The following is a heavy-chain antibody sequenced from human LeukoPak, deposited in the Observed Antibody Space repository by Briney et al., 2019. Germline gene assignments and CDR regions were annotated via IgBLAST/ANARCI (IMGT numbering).Heavy chain of an antibody. CDR2: INPNSGGT. D-gene: IGHD3-16*01. CDR1: GYTFTGYY. CDR3: ARGRWMITFGGAYYFDY. J-gene: IGHJ4*02. Sequence: GASVKVSCRASGYTFTGYYMHWVRQAPGQGLEWMGWINPNSGGTNYAQKFQGRVTMTRDTSISTAYMELSRLRSDDTAVYYCARGRWMITFGGAYYFDYWGQGTLVTVSS. V-gene: IGHV1-2*02.